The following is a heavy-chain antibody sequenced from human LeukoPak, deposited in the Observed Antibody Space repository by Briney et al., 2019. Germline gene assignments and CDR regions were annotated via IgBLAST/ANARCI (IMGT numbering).Heavy chain of an antibody. V-gene: IGHV4-4*07. D-gene: IGHD1-1*01. CDR2: IYPSGST. Sequence: KPSETLSLTCTVSGASITNYYWSWIRQSAGKGLEWIGRIYPSGSTHSNPSLKSRVTMSLDTSKNQFSLGISSVTAADTAVYYCARVRPNWNDGTFDYWGQGTLVTVSS. CDR3: ARVRPNWNDGTFDY. J-gene: IGHJ4*02. CDR1: GASITNYY.